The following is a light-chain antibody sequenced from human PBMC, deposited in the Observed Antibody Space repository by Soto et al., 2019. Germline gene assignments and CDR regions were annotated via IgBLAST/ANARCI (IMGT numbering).Light chain of an antibody. J-gene: IGKJ4*01. CDR1: QRINNL. CDR2: DVS. V-gene: IGKV1-5*01. Sequence: IRMTQSPSSLSSSTGDRVTITCRARQRINNLLAWYQQKPGKAPTFLIYDVSTLESGVPSRFSGSGSGTEFTLTISSLQHADFATYYCQQYDSYPPTFGGGTKVDIK. CDR3: QQYDSYPPT.